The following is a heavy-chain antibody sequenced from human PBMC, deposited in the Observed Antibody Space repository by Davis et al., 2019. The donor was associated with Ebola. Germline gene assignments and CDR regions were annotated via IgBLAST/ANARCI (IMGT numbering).Heavy chain of an antibody. CDR1: GFTFSSYW. V-gene: IGHV3-74*01. CDR3: ARVEMATMNEGGLDY. Sequence: GESLKISCAASGFTFSSYWMHWVRQAPGKGLVWVSRINSDGSSTSYADSVKGRFTISRDNAKNTLYLQMNSLRAEDTAVYYCARVEMATMNEGGLDYWGQGTLVTVPS. J-gene: IGHJ4*02. CDR2: INSDGSST. D-gene: IGHD5-24*01.